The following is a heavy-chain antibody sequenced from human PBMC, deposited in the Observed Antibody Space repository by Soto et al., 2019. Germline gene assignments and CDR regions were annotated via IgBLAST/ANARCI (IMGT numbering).Heavy chain of an antibody. D-gene: IGHD5-12*01. Sequence: GGSLRLSCAASGFTFSSYGMHWVRQAPGKGLEWVAVISYDGSNKYYADSVKGRFTISRDNSKNTLYLQMNSLRAEDTAVYYCAKDFNTRSGYDAFDYWGQGTLVTVSS. CDR1: GFTFSSYG. J-gene: IGHJ4*02. CDR2: ISYDGSNK. V-gene: IGHV3-30*18. CDR3: AKDFNTRSGYDAFDY.